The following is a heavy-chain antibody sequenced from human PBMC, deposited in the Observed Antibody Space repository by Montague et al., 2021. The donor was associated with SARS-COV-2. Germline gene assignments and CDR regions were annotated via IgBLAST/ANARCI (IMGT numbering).Heavy chain of an antibody. Sequence: SETLSLTCAVYGGSLSGYYWSWIRQPPGKGLEWIGEINHSGSTNYNPSLKSRVTISLDTSKNQFSLKLSSVTAADTAVYYCAREYSAPRWFGEYNRYGMDVWGQGTTVTGS. CDR2: INHSGST. CDR3: AREYSAPRWFGEYNRYGMDV. CDR1: GGSLSGYY. J-gene: IGHJ6*02. V-gene: IGHV4-34*01. D-gene: IGHD3-10*01.